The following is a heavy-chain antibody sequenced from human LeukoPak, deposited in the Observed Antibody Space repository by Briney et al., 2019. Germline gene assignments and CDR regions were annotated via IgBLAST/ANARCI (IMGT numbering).Heavy chain of an antibody. CDR3: ARQWAGWRYYFDY. J-gene: IGHJ4*02. CDR2: ISSSSSYI. Sequence: GGSLRLSCAASGFTFSSYSMNWVRQAPGKGLEWVSSISSSSSYIYYADSVKGRFTISRDNAKNSLYLQMNSLRAEDTAVYYCARQWAGWRYYFDYWGQGTLVTVSS. CDR1: GFTFSSYS. D-gene: IGHD6-19*01. V-gene: IGHV3-21*01.